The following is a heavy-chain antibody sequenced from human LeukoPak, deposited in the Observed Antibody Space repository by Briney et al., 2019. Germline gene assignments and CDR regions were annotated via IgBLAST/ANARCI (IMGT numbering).Heavy chain of an antibody. CDR2: IYHSGST. Sequence: PSETLSLTCAVSGGSISSSNWWSWVRQPPGKGLEWIGEIYHSGSTNYNPSLKSRVTISVDKSKNQFSLKLSSVTVADTAMYYCAREESRGGFFDYWGQGTLVTVSS. CDR1: GGSISSSNW. J-gene: IGHJ4*02. V-gene: IGHV4-4*02. CDR3: AREESRGGFFDY. D-gene: IGHD2-15*01.